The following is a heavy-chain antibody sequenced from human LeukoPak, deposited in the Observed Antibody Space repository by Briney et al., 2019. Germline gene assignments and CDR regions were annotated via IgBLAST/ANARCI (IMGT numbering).Heavy chain of an antibody. CDR1: GGTFISYA. V-gene: IGHV1-69*13. CDR2: IIPIFGTA. J-gene: IGHJ4*02. D-gene: IGHD5-18*01. Sequence: EASVKVSCKASGGTFISYAISWVRQAPGQGLEWMGGIIPIFGTANYAQKFQGRVTITADESTSTAYMELSSLRSEDTAVYYCARTDGYSYGYLDYWGQGTLVTVSS. CDR3: ARTDGYSYGYLDY.